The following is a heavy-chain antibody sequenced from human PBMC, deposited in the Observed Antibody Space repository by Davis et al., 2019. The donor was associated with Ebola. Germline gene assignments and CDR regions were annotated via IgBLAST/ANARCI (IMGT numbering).Heavy chain of an antibody. D-gene: IGHD3-22*01. CDR1: GCSISSGDYY. V-gene: IGHV4-30-4*01. J-gene: IGHJ4*02. CDR3: ARGLSSGYYYYFDY. Sequence: SETLSLTCAVSGCSISSGDYYWSWIRQPPGKGLEWIGYIYYSGSTYYNPSLKSRVTISVDTSKNQFSLKLSSLTAADTAVYYCARGLSSGYYYYFDYWGQGTLVTVSS. CDR2: IYYSGST.